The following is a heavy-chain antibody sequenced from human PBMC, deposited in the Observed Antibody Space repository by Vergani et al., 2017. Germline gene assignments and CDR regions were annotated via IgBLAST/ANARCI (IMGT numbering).Heavy chain of an antibody. J-gene: IGHJ4*02. Sequence: EVQLVESGGGLVKPGGSLRLSCAASGFTFSSYSMNWVRQAPGKGLEWVSVIYSGGSTYYADSVKGRFTISRDNSKNTLYLQMNSLRAEDTAVYYCTTVSYNWNLGRGVDYWGQGTLVTVSS. D-gene: IGHD1-7*01. V-gene: IGHV3-66*02. CDR3: TTVSYNWNLGRGVDY. CDR2: IYSGGST. CDR1: GFTFSSYS.